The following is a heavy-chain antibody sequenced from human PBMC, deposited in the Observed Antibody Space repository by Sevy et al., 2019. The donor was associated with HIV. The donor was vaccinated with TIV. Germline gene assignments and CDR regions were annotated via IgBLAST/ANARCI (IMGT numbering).Heavy chain of an antibody. D-gene: IGHD2-2*01. CDR3: ARDYVLPATIDYYYYGMDV. Sequence: GGSLRLSCAASGFNFRTYNMNWDRQAPGKGLEWVSSVSSSSSYIYYAYSVKGRFTISRDNAKTSLYLQMNSLRAEDTAVYYCARDYVLPATIDYYYYGMDVWGQGTTVTVSS. CDR2: VSSSSSYI. CDR1: GFNFRTYN. V-gene: IGHV3-21*01. J-gene: IGHJ6*02.